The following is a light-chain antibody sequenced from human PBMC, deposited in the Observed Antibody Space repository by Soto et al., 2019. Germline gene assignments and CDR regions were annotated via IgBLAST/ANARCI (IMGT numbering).Light chain of an antibody. CDR2: KAS. J-gene: IGKJ2*01. CDR3: QQYNNWPR. Sequence: DIQMTQSPSTLSASVGDRVTITCRASQSISSWLAWYQQKPGKAPKLLIYKASSLESGVPSRFSGSGSGTEFTLTISSLQSEDFAVYYCQQYNNWPRFGQGTKLEIK. V-gene: IGKV1-5*03. CDR1: QSISSW.